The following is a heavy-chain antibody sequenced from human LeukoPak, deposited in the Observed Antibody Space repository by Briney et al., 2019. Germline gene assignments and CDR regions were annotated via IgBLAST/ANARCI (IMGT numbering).Heavy chain of an antibody. CDR3: ASRAIFGVVIMDY. CDR1: GLTFSSYE. Sequence: QPGGSLRLSCTTSGLTFSSYEMSWVRQAPGKGLEWVSYISSSGTTIYYADSVKGRITISRDNAKNSVYLQMNSLRAEDTAVYYCASRAIFGVVIMDYWGQGTLVTISS. V-gene: IGHV3-48*03. D-gene: IGHD3-3*01. J-gene: IGHJ4*02. CDR2: ISSSGTTI.